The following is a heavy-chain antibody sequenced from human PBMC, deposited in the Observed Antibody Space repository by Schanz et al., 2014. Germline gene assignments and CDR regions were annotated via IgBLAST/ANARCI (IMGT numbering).Heavy chain of an antibody. CDR3: AKWEDIVPEPEPMRGWFDS. CDR1: GFSFSTYA. D-gene: IGHD2-8*01. CDR2: ISGNGGEK. Sequence: VQLLESGGGLVQPGGSLRLSCAVSGFSFSTYAMHWVRQAPGKGLRCVAVISGNGGEKYYADSVKGRFIVSRDNSRATLFLQMDSLRAADTAFYYCAKWEDIVPEPEPMRGWFDSWGQGILVTVSS. V-gene: IGHV3-30*04. J-gene: IGHJ5*01.